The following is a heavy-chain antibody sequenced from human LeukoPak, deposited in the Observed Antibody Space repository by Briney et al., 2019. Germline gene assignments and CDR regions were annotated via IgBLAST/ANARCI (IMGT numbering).Heavy chain of an antibody. Sequence: PGGSLRLSCAASGFTFDDYGLSWVRQVPGKGLVWVSRINDDGRYTVYADSVKGRFTISRDNAKNSLYLQMNSLRAEDTAVYYCAELGITMVGGVWGKGTTVTISS. V-gene: IGHV3-20*04. D-gene: IGHD3-10*02. CDR1: GFTFDDYG. J-gene: IGHJ6*04. CDR2: INDDGRYT. CDR3: AELGITMVGGV.